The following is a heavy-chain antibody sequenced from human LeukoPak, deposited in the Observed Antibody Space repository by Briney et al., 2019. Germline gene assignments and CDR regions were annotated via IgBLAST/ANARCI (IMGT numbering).Heavy chain of an antibody. CDR1: GFTFSSYS. CDR3: ARDFSPYYYYGMDV. J-gene: IGHJ6*02. CDR2: ISSSSSTI. Sequence: GGSLRLSCVASGFTFSSYSMNWVRQAPGKGLEWVSYISSSSSTIYYADSVKGRFTISRDNAKNSLYLQMNSLRDEDTAVYYCARDFSPYYYYGMDVWGQGTTVTVSS. D-gene: IGHD3-3*01. V-gene: IGHV3-48*02.